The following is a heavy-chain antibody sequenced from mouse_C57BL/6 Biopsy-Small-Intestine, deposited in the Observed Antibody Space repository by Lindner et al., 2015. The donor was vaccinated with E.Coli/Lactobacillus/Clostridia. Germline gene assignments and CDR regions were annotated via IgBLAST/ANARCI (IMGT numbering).Heavy chain of an antibody. Sequence: SVKVSCKASGFTFTTSAMQWVRQARGQRLEWIGWVVVGSGSTNYAQKFQGRVTITRNTSISTAYMELSSLRSEDTAVYYCARRYCGSASCRQKCFDYWGQGTLVTVSS. V-gene: IGHV1S18*01. D-gene: IGHD1-1*02. CDR1: GFTFTTSA. J-gene: IGHJ4*01. CDR3: ARRYCGSASCRQKCFDY. CDR2: VVVGSGST.